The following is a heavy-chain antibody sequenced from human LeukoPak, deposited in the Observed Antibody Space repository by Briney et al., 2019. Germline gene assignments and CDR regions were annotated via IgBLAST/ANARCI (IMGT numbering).Heavy chain of an antibody. J-gene: IGHJ4*02. CDR2: IYTSGST. CDR3: ARDFGSGSPFDY. CDR1: GGSISSYY. Sequence: PSETLSLTCTVSGGSISSYYWSWIRQLAGKGLKWIGRIYTSGSTNYNPSLKSRVTMSVDTSKNQFSLKLSSVTAADTAVYYCARDFGSGSPFDYWGQGTLVTVSS. V-gene: IGHV4-4*07. D-gene: IGHD3-10*01.